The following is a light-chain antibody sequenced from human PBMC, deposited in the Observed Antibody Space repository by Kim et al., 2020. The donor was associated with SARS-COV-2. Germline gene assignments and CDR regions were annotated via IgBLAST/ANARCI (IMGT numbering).Light chain of an antibody. CDR1: QGVASTS. Sequence: APGGTASISWRASQGVASTSLGWYQQRPGQAARLLIYSTSKRATGIPDRFSGSGSGTDFTLTISRLEAEDFAVYYCQQYGSSPRTFGQGTKVDIK. J-gene: IGKJ1*01. V-gene: IGKV3-20*01. CDR3: QQYGSSPRT. CDR2: STS.